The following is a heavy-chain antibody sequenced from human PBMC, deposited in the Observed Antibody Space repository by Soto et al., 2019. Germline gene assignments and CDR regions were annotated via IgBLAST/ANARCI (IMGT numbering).Heavy chain of an antibody. V-gene: IGHV3-11*01. D-gene: IGHD1-1*01. CDR2: ISGSGSSV. J-gene: IGHJ4*02. CDR1: GFSFSGYY. CDR3: ARWNGGSDY. Sequence: QVQLMESGGGLVKPGGPLSLSCAASGFSFSGYYMSWTRQAPGKGPEWISYISGSGSSVYYTDSVKGRFTISRDNTKNSLYLQTNSLRADDTGVYYFARWNGGSDYWGQGTLVTVSS.